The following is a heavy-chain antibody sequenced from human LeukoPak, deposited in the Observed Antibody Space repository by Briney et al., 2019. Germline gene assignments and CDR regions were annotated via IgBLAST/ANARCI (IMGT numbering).Heavy chain of an antibody. CDR2: IYYSGST. CDR3: ARAGDTAMVRYYYYMDV. Sequence: SSETLSLTCTGSGGSISSYYWSWLRQPPGKGLEWLGYIYYSGSTNYNPSLKSRVTISVDTSKNQFSLKLSSVTAADTAVYYCARAGDTAMVRYYYYMDVWGKGTTVTVSS. CDR1: GGSISSYY. D-gene: IGHD5-18*01. V-gene: IGHV4-59*01. J-gene: IGHJ6*03.